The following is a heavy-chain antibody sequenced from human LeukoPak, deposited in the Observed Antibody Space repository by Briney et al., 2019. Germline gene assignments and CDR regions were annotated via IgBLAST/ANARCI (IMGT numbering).Heavy chain of an antibody. CDR2: IYYSGST. V-gene: IGHV4-59*01. CDR1: GGSISSYY. J-gene: IGHJ3*02. CDR3: ARVHMYYYGSGHAFDI. Sequence: SETLSLTCTVSGGSISSYYWSWIRQPPGKGLEWIGYIYYSGSTNYNPSLKSRVTISVDTSKNQFSLKLSSVTAADTAVYYCARVHMYYYGSGHAFDIWGQGTMVTVSS. D-gene: IGHD3-10*01.